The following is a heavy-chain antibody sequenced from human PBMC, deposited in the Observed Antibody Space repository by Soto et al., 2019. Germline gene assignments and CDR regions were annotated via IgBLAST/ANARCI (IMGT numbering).Heavy chain of an antibody. CDR2: IYHSGST. CDR3: ARELGRTLDY. Sequence: SETLSLTCAVSGGSISSGGYSWSWIRQPPGKGLEWIGYIYHSGSTYYNPSLKSRVTISVDRSKNQFSLKRSSGTAADTAVYYCARELGRTLDYWGQGTLVTVFS. CDR1: GGSISSGGYS. V-gene: IGHV4-30-2*01. J-gene: IGHJ4*02.